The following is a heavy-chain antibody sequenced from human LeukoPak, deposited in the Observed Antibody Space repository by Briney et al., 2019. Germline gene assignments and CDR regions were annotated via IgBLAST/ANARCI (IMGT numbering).Heavy chain of an antibody. J-gene: IGHJ1*01. CDR3: AKVGYYDFWSGYSEYFQR. D-gene: IGHD3-3*01. V-gene: IGHV3-23*01. CDR1: GFTFSSYA. Sequence: PGGSLRLSCAASGFTFSSYAMSWVRQAPGKGLEWVSAISGSGGSTYYADSVKGRFTISRDNSKNTLYLQMNSLRAEDTAVYYCAKVGYYDFWSGYSEYFQRWGQGTLVTVSS. CDR2: ISGSGGST.